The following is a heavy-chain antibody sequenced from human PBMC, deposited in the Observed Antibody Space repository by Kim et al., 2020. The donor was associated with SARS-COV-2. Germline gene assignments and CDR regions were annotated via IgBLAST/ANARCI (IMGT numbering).Heavy chain of an antibody. CDR1: GFTFSSYA. J-gene: IGHJ5*02. CDR3: AKMGPDIVVVVAATSTYNWFDP. Sequence: GGSLRLSCAASGFTFSSYAMSWVRQAPGKGLEWVSAISGSGGSTYYADSVKGRFTISRDNSKNTLYLQMNSLRAEDTAVYYCAKMGPDIVVVVAATSTYNWFDPWGQGTLVTVSS. V-gene: IGHV3-23*01. D-gene: IGHD2-15*01. CDR2: ISGSGGST.